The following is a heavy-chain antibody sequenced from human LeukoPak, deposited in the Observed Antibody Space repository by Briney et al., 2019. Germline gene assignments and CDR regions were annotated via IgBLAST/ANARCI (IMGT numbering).Heavy chain of an antibody. J-gene: IGHJ4*02. D-gene: IGHD2-15*01. Sequence: SETLSLTCAVYGGSFSGYYWSWIRQPPGKGLEGMGEINHGGSTNYNPSLKSGVTISTDTSKNEFSLILSSLTAADTAVYYCARDSPPAYCSSGSCYFDSWGKGTLVTVSS. CDR2: INHGGST. V-gene: IGHV4-34*01. CDR3: ARDSPPAYCSSGSCYFDS. CDR1: GGSFSGYY.